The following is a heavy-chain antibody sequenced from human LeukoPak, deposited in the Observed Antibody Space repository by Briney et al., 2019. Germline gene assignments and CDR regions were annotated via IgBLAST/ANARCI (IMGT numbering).Heavy chain of an antibody. V-gene: IGHV3-23*01. CDR3: AKGGSRWLPCWFDP. Sequence: GGSLRLSCAASGFTFSDYSMNWVRQAPGKGLEWVSAISGSGGSTYYADSVKGRFTISRDNSKNTLYLQMNSLRAEDTAVYYCAKGGSRWLPCWFDPWGQGTLVTVSS. J-gene: IGHJ5*02. CDR2: ISGSGGST. D-gene: IGHD5-24*01. CDR1: GFTFSDYS.